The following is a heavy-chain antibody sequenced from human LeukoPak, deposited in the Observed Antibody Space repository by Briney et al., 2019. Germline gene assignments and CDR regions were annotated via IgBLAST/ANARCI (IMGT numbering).Heavy chain of an antibody. V-gene: IGHV4-59*08. D-gene: IGHD1-26*01. CDR3: ARGIVGAFSDY. J-gene: IGHJ4*02. CDR1: GGSISSYY. CDR2: IYYSGST. Sequence: SETLSLTCTVSGGSISSYYWSWIRQPPGEGLEWIGYIYYSGSTNYNPSLKSRVTISVDTSKNQFSLKLSSVTAADTAVYYCARGIVGAFSDYWGQGTLVTVSS.